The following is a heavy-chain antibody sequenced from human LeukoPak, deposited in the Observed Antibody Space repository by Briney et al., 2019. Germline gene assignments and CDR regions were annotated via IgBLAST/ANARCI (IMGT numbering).Heavy chain of an antibody. CDR3: ARANYYGSGSYSFGFDY. CDR1: GGTFSSYA. CDR2: IIPNFGTA. J-gene: IGHJ4*02. D-gene: IGHD3-10*01. V-gene: IGHV1-69*13. Sequence: SVKVSCKASGGTFSSYAISWVLQAPGQGLEWMGGIIPNFGTANYAQKFQGRVTITADESTSTAYMELSSLRSEDTAVYYCARANYYGSGSYSFGFDYWGQGTLVTVSS.